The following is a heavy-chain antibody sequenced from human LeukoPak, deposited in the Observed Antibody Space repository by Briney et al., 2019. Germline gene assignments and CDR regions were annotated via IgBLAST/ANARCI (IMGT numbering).Heavy chain of an antibody. J-gene: IGHJ4*02. Sequence: PLRLSCAASGFTFDAYAMHWVRKAPGKGLEWLSIISWNSGYIDYADSVKGRFTISRDDGKTSLFLQMDSLRTEDAAFYYCAKVRGTYSSGYYFDSWGQGTLVTVSS. CDR2: ISWNSGYI. V-gene: IGHV3-9*01. D-gene: IGHD6-19*01. CDR1: GFTFDAYA. CDR3: AKVRGTYSSGYYFDS.